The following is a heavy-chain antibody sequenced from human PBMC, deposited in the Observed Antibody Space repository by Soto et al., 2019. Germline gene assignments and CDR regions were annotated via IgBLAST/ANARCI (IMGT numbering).Heavy chain of an antibody. J-gene: IGHJ6*02. Sequence: SETLSLTCAVSGGSISSSNWWSWVRQPPGKGLEWIGEIYHSGSTNYNPSLKSRVTISVDKSKNQFSLKLSSVTAADTAVYYWARDVGATTDYYYGMDVGGQGTRVTVS. CDR1: GGSISSSNW. CDR3: ARDVGATTDYYYGMDV. D-gene: IGHD1-26*01. CDR2: IYHSGST. V-gene: IGHV4-4*02.